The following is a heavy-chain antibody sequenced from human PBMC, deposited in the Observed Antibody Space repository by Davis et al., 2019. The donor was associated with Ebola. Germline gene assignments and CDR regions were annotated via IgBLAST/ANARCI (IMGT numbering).Heavy chain of an antibody. CDR2: TYYNSKWYN. V-gene: IGHV6-1*01. Sequence: HSQTLSLTCVISGDSVSVNSGGWNWIRQSPSRGLEWLGRTYYNSKWYNDYAVSVKSRITINPDTSRNHFSLQLNSVTPEDTAVYYCATEVEYSRISAKLDVWGKGTTVTVSS. CDR3: ATEVEYSRISAKLDV. CDR1: GDSVSVNSGG. D-gene: IGHD6-6*01. J-gene: IGHJ6*04.